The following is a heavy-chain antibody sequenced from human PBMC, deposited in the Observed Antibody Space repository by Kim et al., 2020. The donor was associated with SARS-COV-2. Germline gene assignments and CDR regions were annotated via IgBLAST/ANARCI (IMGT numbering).Heavy chain of an antibody. J-gene: IGHJ4*02. CDR2: TYYRSKWYN. CDR3: ARDLPGTRSFDY. Sequence: WRRPAPSGGLEWLGRTYYRSKWYNDYAVSVKSRITINSDTSNNQFSLHLNSVTPEDTAVYYCARDLPGTRSFDYWGQGTPVTVSS. D-gene: IGHD1-1*01. V-gene: IGHV6-1*01.